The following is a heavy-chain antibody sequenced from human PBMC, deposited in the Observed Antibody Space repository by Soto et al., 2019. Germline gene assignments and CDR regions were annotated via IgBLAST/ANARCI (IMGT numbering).Heavy chain of an antibody. J-gene: IGHJ6*02. V-gene: IGHV4-30-2*01. CDR2: IYHSGST. CDR3: ARNGGIGARDYYYYGMDV. Sequence: SETLSLTCAVSGGSISSGGYSWSWIRQPPGKGQEWIGYIYHSGSTYYNPSLKSRVTISVDRSKNQFSLKLSSVTAADTAVYDCARNGGIGARDYYYYGMDVWGQGTTVTVYS. D-gene: IGHD2-15*01. CDR1: GGSISSGGYS.